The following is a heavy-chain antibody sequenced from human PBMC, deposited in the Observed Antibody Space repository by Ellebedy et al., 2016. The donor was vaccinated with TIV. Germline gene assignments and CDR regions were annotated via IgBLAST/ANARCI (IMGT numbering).Heavy chain of an antibody. Sequence: SQTLSLTCAISGDSVSSGGPTWNWIRQSPSRGLEWLGRTYYRSTWFNEYAVSVRSRITISPDTSKNQFSLQLKSVTAADTAVYSCAADRSISWYFYWGQGTLVTVSS. CDR3: AADRSISWYFY. CDR2: TYYRSTWFN. V-gene: IGHV6-1*01. J-gene: IGHJ4*02. CDR1: GDSVSSGGPT. D-gene: IGHD2-2*01.